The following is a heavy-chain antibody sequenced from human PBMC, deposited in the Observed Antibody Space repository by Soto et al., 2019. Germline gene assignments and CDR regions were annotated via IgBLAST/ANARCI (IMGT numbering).Heavy chain of an antibody. CDR3: AKGQEVPAGAGIADRRFDY. J-gene: IGHJ4*02. CDR2: ISGSGGST. D-gene: IGHD6-6*01. Sequence: PGGSLRLSCAASGFTFSSYSMSWVRQAPGKGLEWVSAISGSGGSTYYADSVKGRFTISRDNSKNTLYLQMNSLRAEDTAVYYCAKGQEVPAGAGIADRRFDYWGQGNLVTVSS. CDR1: GFTFSSYS. V-gene: IGHV3-23*01.